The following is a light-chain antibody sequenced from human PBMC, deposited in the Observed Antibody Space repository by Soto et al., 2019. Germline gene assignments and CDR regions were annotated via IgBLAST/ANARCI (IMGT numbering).Light chain of an antibody. Sequence: EIVMTQSPVTLSVSPGDRATLSCRASQSVSSNLAWYQQKPGQAPRLLVYGVSTRATGVPARFSGSGSGTEFTLTISSLQSEDFAVYYCQQYNTWPLTFGGGTKVEIK. V-gene: IGKV3-15*01. CDR3: QQYNTWPLT. CDR1: QSVSSN. CDR2: GVS. J-gene: IGKJ4*01.